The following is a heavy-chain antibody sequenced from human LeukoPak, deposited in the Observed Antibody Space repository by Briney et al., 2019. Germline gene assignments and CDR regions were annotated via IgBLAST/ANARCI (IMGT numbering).Heavy chain of an antibody. J-gene: IGHJ3*01. CDR3: ARGDYGRYAFDF. V-gene: IGHV3-74*01. Sequence: GGSLRLSCAASGFTFSSYWMHWVRHTPGKGLVWVSRIKGDGSSTSYADSLKGRFSISRDNAKNSLSLQMDSLRAEDTAVYYCARGDYGRYAFDFWGQGTMVTVSS. CDR1: GFTFSSYW. CDR2: IKGDGSST. D-gene: IGHD4/OR15-4a*01.